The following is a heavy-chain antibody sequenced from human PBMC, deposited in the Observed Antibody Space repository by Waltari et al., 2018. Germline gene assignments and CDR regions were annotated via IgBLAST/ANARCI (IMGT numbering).Heavy chain of an antibody. CDR3: ARAGLGSPSQGRQLLDS. CDR2: LYAGGAT. Sequence: EVLLVESGGGLIHPGGSLRLSCAASGFILSHNYMTWVRQAPGRGLEWVSVLYAGGATYYEESVKGRFTISRDDSKNILYLQMNSLRAEDTAIYFCARAGLGSPSQGRQLLDSWGQGTLVTVSP. CDR1: GFILSHNY. J-gene: IGHJ4*02. V-gene: IGHV3-53*01. D-gene: IGHD2-21*01.